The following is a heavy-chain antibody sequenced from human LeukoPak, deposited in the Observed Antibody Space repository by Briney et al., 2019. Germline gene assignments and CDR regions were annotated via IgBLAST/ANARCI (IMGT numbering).Heavy chain of an antibody. CDR2: IWYDGSNK. J-gene: IGHJ4*02. CDR3: AREYPPRYYYDSSGYLDY. D-gene: IGHD3-22*01. CDR1: GFTFSSYG. V-gene: IGHV3-33*01. Sequence: PGRSLRLSCAASGFTFSSYGMHWVPQAPGKGLEWVAVIWYDGSNKYYADSVKGRFTISRDNSKNTLYLQMNSLRAEDTAVYYCAREYPPRYYYDSSGYLDYWGQGTLVTVSS.